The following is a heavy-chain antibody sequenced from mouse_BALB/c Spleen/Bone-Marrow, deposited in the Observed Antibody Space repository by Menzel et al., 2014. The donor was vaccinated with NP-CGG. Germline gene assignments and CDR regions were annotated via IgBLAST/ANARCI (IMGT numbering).Heavy chain of an antibody. V-gene: IGHV5-6-4*01. Sequence: EVMLVESGGGLVKPGGSLKLSCAASGFTFSSYTMSWVRQTPEKRLEWVATISSGGSYTYYPDSVKGRFTISRDNAKNTLSLQMSSLKSEGTAMYYCTRDLYDGYYYYAMDYWGQGTSVTVSS. CDR1: GFTFSSYT. CDR2: ISSGGSYT. J-gene: IGHJ4*01. D-gene: IGHD2-3*01. CDR3: TRDLYDGYYYYAMDY.